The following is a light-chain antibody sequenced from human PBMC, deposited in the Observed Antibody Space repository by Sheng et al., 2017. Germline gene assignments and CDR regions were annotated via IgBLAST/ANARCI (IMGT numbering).Light chain of an antibody. V-gene: IGLV3-1*01. CDR3: QAWDSSTALYV. Sequence: SYDMTQPPSVSVSPGQTVSITCSGDNLWNKYACWYQQKPGQSPKLIMFKNSERPSGIPERFSGSHSENTATLTIRGTQAMDEADYYCQAWDSSTALYVFGTGTKVTVL. J-gene: IGLJ1*01. CDR1: NLWNKY. CDR2: KNS.